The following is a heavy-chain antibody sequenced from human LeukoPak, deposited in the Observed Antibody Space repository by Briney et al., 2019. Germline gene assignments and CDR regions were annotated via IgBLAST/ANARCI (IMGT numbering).Heavy chain of an antibody. J-gene: IGHJ4*02. V-gene: IGHV3-33*01. CDR2: IGYDGSNK. CDR1: AFTFSSYG. CDR3: ARPTYSGSYYWFDY. Sequence: GGSPRLSCAASAFTFSSYGMHLVRQAPGKRPAWEGVIGYDGSNKYYADSVKGRFTISRDNSKNTLYLQMNSLRAEDTAVYYCARPTYSGSYYWFDYWGQGTLVTVSS. D-gene: IGHD1-26*01.